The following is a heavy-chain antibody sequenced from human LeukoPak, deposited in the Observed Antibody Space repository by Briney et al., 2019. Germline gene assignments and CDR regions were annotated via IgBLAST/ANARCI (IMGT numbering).Heavy chain of an antibody. V-gene: IGHV6-1*01. D-gene: IGHD1-20*01. Sequence: SQTLSLTCAISGDSVSSNSAAWNWIRQSPSRGLEWLGRTYYRSKWYNDYAVSVKSRITINPDTSKNQFSLQLNSVTPEDTAVYYCARVNWNDVSFYYYYYMDVWGKGTTVTVSS. CDR3: ARVNWNDVSFYYYYYMDV. CDR2: TYYRSKWYN. CDR1: GDSVSSNSAA. J-gene: IGHJ6*03.